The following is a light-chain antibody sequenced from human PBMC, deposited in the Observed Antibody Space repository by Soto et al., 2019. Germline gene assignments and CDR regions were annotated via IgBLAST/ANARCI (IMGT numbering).Light chain of an antibody. V-gene: IGKV3-11*01. CDR2: DAS. CDR3: QQRGNWPWT. CDR1: QSVSSY. J-gene: IGKJ1*01. Sequence: EIVLTQSPATLSLSPGERATLSCRASQSVSSYLAWYQQKPGQAPRLLIYDASNRATGIPARFSGSGSGTDVTLTISSLEPEDVAVYYCQQRGNWPWTFGQGTKVEIK.